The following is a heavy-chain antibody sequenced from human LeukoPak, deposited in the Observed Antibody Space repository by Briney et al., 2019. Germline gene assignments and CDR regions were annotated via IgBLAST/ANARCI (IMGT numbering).Heavy chain of an antibody. J-gene: IGHJ6*03. V-gene: IGHV3-11*04. CDR3: ARSYGSGSYPYYYYYMDV. Sequence: GGSLRLSCAASGFTFSDYYVSWIRQAPGKGLEWVSYISSSGSTIYYADSVKGRFTISRDNAKNSLYLQMNSLRAEDTAVYYCARSYGSGSYPYYYYYMDVWGKGTTVTVSS. CDR2: ISSSGSTI. D-gene: IGHD3-10*01. CDR1: GFTFSDYY.